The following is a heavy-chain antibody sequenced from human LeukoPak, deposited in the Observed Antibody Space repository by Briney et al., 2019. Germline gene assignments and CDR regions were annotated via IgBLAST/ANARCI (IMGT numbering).Heavy chain of an antibody. Sequence: PGGSLRLSCAASGLTFSTHAMSWVRQAPGKGLEWVSVIGTSISDRYYADSVRGRLTISRDNSKNTVYLQLNSLSADDTAVYYCAKRVAAAGRTYYFDYWGQGTLVIVSS. J-gene: IGHJ4*02. D-gene: IGHD6-13*01. CDR1: GLTFSTHA. V-gene: IGHV3-23*01. CDR3: AKRVAAAGRTYYFDY. CDR2: IGTSISDR.